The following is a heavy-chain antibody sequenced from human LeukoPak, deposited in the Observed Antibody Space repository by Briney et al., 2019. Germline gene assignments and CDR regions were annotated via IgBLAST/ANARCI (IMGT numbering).Heavy chain of an antibody. CDR1: GFTLSSNS. J-gene: IGHJ4*02. CDR2: ISSSSSSI. Sequence: GGSLRLSCAASGFTLSSNSMNWVRQAPGKGLEWVSFISSSSSSIYYADSVKGRFTISRDNAKNSLYLQMNSLRVEDTAVYYCARGKGDGWYPFDYWGQGTLVTVSS. CDR3: ARGKGDGWYPFDY. D-gene: IGHD6-19*01. V-gene: IGHV3-21*01.